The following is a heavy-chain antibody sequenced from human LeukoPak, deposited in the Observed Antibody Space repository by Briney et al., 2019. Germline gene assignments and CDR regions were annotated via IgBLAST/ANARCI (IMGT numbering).Heavy chain of an antibody. CDR3: AKDSKIPQQPLDY. Sequence: SQTLSLTCAISGDSVSSDSASWNWIRQSPSRGHEWLGRTYYRSKWFNDYAVSVKSRITINPDTSKNKFSLQLNSVTPEDTAVYYCAKDSKIPQQPLDYWGQGTLVTVSS. J-gene: IGHJ4*02. CDR2: TYYRSKWFN. CDR1: GDSVSSDSAS. V-gene: IGHV6-1*01. D-gene: IGHD6-13*01.